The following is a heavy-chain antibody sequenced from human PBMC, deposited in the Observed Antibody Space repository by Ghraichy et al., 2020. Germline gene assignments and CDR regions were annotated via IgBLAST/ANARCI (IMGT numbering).Heavy chain of an antibody. D-gene: IGHD5-24*01. Sequence: ASVKVSCKASGYTFTSYYMHWVRQAPGQGLEWMGIINPSGGSTSYAQKFQGRVTMTRDTSTSTVYMELSSLRSEDTAVYYCARGGGYNRPDDYGMDVWGQGTTVTVSS. CDR1: GYTFTSYY. V-gene: IGHV1-46*01. CDR3: ARGGGYNRPDDYGMDV. CDR2: INPSGGST. J-gene: IGHJ6*02.